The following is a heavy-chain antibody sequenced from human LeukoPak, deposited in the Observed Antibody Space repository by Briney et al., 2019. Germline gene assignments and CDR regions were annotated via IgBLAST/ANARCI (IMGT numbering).Heavy chain of an antibody. D-gene: IGHD1-26*01. J-gene: IGHJ4*02. CDR3: ARDYWGGIEGYFDY. CDR1: GGSISSYY. Sequence: SSETLSLTCTVSGGSISSYYWSWIRQPAGKGLEWIGRIYTSGSTNYNPSLKSRVTMSVDTSKNQFSLKLSSVTAADTAVYYCARDYWGGIEGYFDYWGQGTLVTVSS. CDR2: IYTSGST. V-gene: IGHV4-4*07.